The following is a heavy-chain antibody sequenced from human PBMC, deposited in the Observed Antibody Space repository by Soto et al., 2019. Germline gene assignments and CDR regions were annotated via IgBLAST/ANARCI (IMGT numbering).Heavy chain of an antibody. CDR1: GFSFSSYS. D-gene: IGHD2-15*01. CDR3: TRAHEVAWFDS. Sequence: GGSLTLDCTASGFSFSSYSMNWVRQAPGKGLQWVASITNRGTHTYSADSVKGRFTISRDNDKNSLYLQMNNLRAEDTATYYCTRAHEVAWFDSWGLRTLVTVSS. J-gene: IGHJ5*01. V-gene: IGHV3-21*06. CDR2: ITNRGTHT.